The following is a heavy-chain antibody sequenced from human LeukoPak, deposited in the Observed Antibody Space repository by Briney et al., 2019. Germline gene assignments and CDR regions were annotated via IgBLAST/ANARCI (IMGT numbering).Heavy chain of an antibody. D-gene: IGHD6-13*01. CDR1: GYTFTSYG. V-gene: IGHV1-18*01. CDR2: IGTYDANT. CDR3: ARDGRGHWDTSRWYLGNWFDP. Sequence: ASVKVSCKASGYTFTSYGINWVRQAPGQGLEWMGWIGTYDANTEYAQKLQGRVTMTTDTSTSTAYMEVRSLRSDDTAVYYCARDGRGHWDTSRWYLGNWFDPWGQGALVTVSS. J-gene: IGHJ5*02.